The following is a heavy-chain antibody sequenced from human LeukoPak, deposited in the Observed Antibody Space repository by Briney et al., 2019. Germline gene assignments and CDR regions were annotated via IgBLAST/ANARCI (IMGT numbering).Heavy chain of an antibody. CDR1: GFTFSSYS. CDR2: INSDGSST. D-gene: IGHD1-26*01. CDR3: ARRVGGGAPYYFDY. V-gene: IGHV3-74*01. J-gene: IGHJ4*02. Sequence: PGGSLRLSCAASGFTFSSYSMNWVRQAPGKGLVWVSRINSDGSSTSYADSVKGRFTISRDNAKNTLYLQMNSLRAEDTAVYYCARRVGGGAPYYFDYWGQGTLVTVSS.